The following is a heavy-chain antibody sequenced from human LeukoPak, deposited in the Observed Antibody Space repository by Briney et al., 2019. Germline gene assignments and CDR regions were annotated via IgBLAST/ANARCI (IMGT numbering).Heavy chain of an antibody. V-gene: IGHV4-59*01. Sequence: SETLSLTCTVSGGSISSYYWSWIRQPPGKGLEWIGYIYYSGSTNYNPSLKSRVTMSVDTSKNQFSLKLSSVTAADTAVYYRAGRGKTTINYWGQGTLVTVSS. CDR2: IYYSGST. CDR3: AGRGKTTINY. D-gene: IGHD3-9*01. CDR1: GGSISSYY. J-gene: IGHJ4*02.